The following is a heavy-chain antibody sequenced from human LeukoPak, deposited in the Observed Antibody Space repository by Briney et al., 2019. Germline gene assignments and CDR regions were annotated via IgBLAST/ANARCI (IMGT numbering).Heavy chain of an antibody. V-gene: IGHV1-18*01. Sequence: ASVKVSCKASGYTFISYAFSWVRQAPGKGLEWMGWISAYNGNTNYAQKLQGRVTMTTDTSTSTAYMELRSLRSDDTAVYYCARCLGTLYSSSWYGWFDPWGQGTLVTVSS. CDR3: ARCLGTLYSSSWYGWFDP. J-gene: IGHJ5*02. D-gene: IGHD6-13*01. CDR1: GYTFISYA. CDR2: ISAYNGNT.